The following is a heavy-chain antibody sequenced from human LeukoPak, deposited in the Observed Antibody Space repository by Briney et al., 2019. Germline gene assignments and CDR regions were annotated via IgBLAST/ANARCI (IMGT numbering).Heavy chain of an antibody. CDR2: FYPEDGET. CDR1: GYTLTELS. Sequence: ASVKVPCKVSGYTLTELSMHWVRQAPGKGLEWMGGFYPEDGETIYAQEFQGRVTMTEETSTDTAYMELSSLRSEDTAVYYCVTLDGGPLYCSGGSCSRYNWFDPWGQGTLVTVSS. D-gene: IGHD2-15*01. V-gene: IGHV1-24*01. J-gene: IGHJ5*02. CDR3: VTLDGGPLYCSGGSCSRYNWFDP.